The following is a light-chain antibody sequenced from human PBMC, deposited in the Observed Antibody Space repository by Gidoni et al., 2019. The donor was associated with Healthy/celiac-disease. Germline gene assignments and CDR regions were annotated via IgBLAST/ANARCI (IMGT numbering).Light chain of an antibody. Sequence: EIALTQSPATLSLAPGERATPSCRASQSVSSYLAWYQQKPGQAPKLLIYDASNRATGLPARFSGSGSVTDFTLTISSLEPEDLVVYYCQQRGNGPTFGEGPRWRSN. J-gene: IGKJ4*01. V-gene: IGKV3-11*01. CDR2: DAS. CDR3: QQRGNGPT. CDR1: QSVSSY.